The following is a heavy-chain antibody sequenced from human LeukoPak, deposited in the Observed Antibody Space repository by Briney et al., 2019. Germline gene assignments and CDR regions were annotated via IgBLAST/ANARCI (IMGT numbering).Heavy chain of an antibody. D-gene: IGHD3-16*01. CDR2: IWHDGSVE. CDR1: GFMFSRLG. Sequence: TGGSLRLSCAASGFMFSRLGMQWVRQAPGEGLEWVATIWHDGSVEEYADSVKGRFTISRDNSRNTLYLQMNSLRDDDTAVYYCAKEGDQFRGYLDAWGKGTTVTVSS. J-gene: IGHJ6*03. V-gene: IGHV3-33*06. CDR3: AKEGDQFRGYLDA.